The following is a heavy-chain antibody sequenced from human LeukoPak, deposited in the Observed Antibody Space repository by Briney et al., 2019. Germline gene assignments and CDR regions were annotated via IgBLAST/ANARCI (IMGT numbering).Heavy chain of an antibody. V-gene: IGHV4-4*07. CDR1: GGSISSYY. J-gene: IGHJ5*02. CDR2: IYTSGST. Sequence: SETLSLTCTVSGGSISSYYWSWIRQPAGKGLEWIGRIYTSGSTNYNPSLKSRVTMSVDTSKNQFSLKLSSVTAADTAVYYCATVYVHYDFWSGYLNWFDPWGQGTLVTVSS. CDR3: ATVYVHYDFWSGYLNWFDP. D-gene: IGHD3-3*01.